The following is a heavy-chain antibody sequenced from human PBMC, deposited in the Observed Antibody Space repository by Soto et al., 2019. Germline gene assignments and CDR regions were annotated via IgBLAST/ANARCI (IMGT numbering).Heavy chain of an antibody. CDR1: GGSISSGDYY. CDR3: DRVQGGGGAMVHNY. D-gene: IGHD5-18*01. V-gene: IGHV4-30-4*01. CDR2: IYYSGST. Sequence: QVQLQESGPGLVKPSQTLSLTCTVSGGSISSGDYYWSWIRQPPGKGLEWIGYIYYSGSTYYNPSLESRVTISVDTSKNQFSLKLSSVTAADTAVYYCDRVQGGGGAMVHNYWGQGTLVTVSS. J-gene: IGHJ4*02.